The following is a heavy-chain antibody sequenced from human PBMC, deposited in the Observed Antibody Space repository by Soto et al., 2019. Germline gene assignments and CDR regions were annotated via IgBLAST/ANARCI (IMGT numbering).Heavy chain of an antibody. CDR3: ARVRYGSGSYLHAFDY. CDR2: IYYTGST. Sequence: SETPSLTCTVSGGSINSFYWSWIRQSPGKGLEWIGYIYYTGSTVYNPSLKRRTTISLDTSKNQFSLNLTSVTAADTAVYYCARVRYGSGSYLHAFDYWGQGTLVTVSS. D-gene: IGHD3-10*01. CDR1: GGSINSFY. V-gene: IGHV4-59*01. J-gene: IGHJ4*02.